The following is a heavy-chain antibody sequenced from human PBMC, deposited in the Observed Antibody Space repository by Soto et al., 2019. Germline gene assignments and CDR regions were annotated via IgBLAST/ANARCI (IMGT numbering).Heavy chain of an antibody. V-gene: IGHV1-18*01. CDR2: FSGDNGET. J-gene: IGHJ4*02. CDR1: VYTFTSYG. Sequence: QVQVVQSGTEVKKPGASVKVSCKTDVYTFTSYGITWVRQAPGQGLGWMGVFSGDNGETNYSQRIEGRVPMTADTSTSTAYMELRSLTSDDTAIYYCARRTLGSSIGVGDYWGQGTLVTVSS. D-gene: IGHD7-27*01. CDR3: ARRTLGSSIGVGDY.